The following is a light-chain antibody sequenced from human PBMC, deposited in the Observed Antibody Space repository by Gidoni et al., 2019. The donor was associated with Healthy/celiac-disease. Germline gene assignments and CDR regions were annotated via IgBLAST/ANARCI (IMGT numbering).Light chain of an antibody. CDR3: QQYGSSLT. Sequence: EIVLTQSPGTLSLSPGERATLSCSASQSVSSSYLAWYQQKPGQAPRLLIYGASSRTDFTLTISRLEPEDFAVYYCQQYGSSLTFGGGTKVEIK. CDR1: QSVSSSY. J-gene: IGKJ4*01. V-gene: IGKV3-20*01. CDR2: GAS.